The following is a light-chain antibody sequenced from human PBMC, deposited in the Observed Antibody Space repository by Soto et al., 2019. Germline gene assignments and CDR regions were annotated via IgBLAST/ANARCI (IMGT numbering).Light chain of an antibody. V-gene: IGKV1-33*01. J-gene: IGKJ3*01. Sequence: DIQMTQSPSSLSASVGDRVTITCQASQDISNYLNWYQQKPGKAPKLLIYDASNLETGVPSRFSGSGSGTDFTFTISSLQPEDNATYYCQQYDNLPFTFGPGTKVDI. CDR1: QDISNY. CDR2: DAS. CDR3: QQYDNLPFT.